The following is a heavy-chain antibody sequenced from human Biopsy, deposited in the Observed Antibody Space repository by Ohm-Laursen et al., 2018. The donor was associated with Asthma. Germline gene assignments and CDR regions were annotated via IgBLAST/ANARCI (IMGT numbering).Heavy chain of an antibody. CDR2: IIPMYGVP. Sequence: ASVKVSCKASGGTFRTYAFNWVRQAPGQGLEWMGGIIPMYGVPKVAQKFQGRVTITADESTSTACMEMSSLRSEDTAVYYCARVDAIMISGDFYFYSGFDLWGQGTTVRVSS. V-gene: IGHV1-69*13. CDR1: GGTFRTYA. CDR3: ARVDAIMISGDFYFYSGFDL. D-gene: IGHD3-16*01. J-gene: IGHJ6*02.